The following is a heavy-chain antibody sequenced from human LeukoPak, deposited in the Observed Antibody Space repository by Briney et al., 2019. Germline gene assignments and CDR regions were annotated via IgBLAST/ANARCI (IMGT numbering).Heavy chain of an antibody. CDR2: INPYSGDT. CDR3: ARDQGSLTRSWYTGY. Sequence: GASAKVSSKASGYAFTGYDIHWGRRAPGQGVEWMGRINPYSGDTNFSQKFPGRGTMTRDTSITTAYMDLSSLTPDDTAVYFCARDQGSLTRSWYTGYWGQGTQVTVSS. D-gene: IGHD6-13*01. J-gene: IGHJ4*02. V-gene: IGHV1-2*06. CDR1: GYAFTGYD.